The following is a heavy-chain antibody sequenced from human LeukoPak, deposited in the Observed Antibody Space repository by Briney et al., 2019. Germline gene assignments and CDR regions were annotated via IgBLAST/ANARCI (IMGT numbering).Heavy chain of an antibody. D-gene: IGHD1-26*01. CDR1: GGSVDTIDYY. CDR3: AGDQGGSAHRHAFDI. J-gene: IGHJ3*02. Sequence: SETLSLTCTVSGGSVDTIDYYWRWIRQPPGKGLEWIGYMYHTGSSIYSPSLKSRLTISVDTSKNHFSLNLSSMTAADTAVYYCAGDQGGSAHRHAFDIWGQGTLVTVSS. V-gene: IGHV4-61*08. CDR2: MYHTGSS.